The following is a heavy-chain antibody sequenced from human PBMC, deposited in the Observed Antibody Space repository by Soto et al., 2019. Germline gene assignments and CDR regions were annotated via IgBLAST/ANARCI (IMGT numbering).Heavy chain of an antibody. D-gene: IGHD3-10*01. CDR2: IIPIFGTA. V-gene: IGHV1-69*01. J-gene: IGHJ6*02. CDR3: ARAGYYGPTAAYGMDV. CDR1: GGTFSSYA. Sequence: QVQLVQSGAEVKKPGSSVKVSCKASGGTFSSYAISWVRQAPGQGIEWMGGIIPIFGTANYAQKFQGRVTITADESTSTAYMELSSLRSEDTAVYYCARAGYYGPTAAYGMDVWGQGTTVTVSS.